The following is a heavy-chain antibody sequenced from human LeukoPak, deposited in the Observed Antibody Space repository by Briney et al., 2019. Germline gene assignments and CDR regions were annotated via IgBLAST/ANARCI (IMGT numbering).Heavy chain of an antibody. J-gene: IGHJ4*02. CDR2: ISDSDGNT. CDR3: AKVSTTSCYGWNDY. V-gene: IGHV3-23*01. CDR1: GFTFSSYA. Sequence: GGSLRLSCAAYGFTFSSYAVSWVRQAPGKGLEWVSAISDSDGNTYYADSVKGRFTISRDKSKSTLYLQMNSLRADDTAVYYCAKVSTTSCYGWNDYWGQGTLVTVSS. D-gene: IGHD2-2*01.